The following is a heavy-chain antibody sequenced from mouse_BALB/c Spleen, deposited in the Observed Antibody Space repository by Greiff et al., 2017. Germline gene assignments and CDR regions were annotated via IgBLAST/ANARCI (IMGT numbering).Heavy chain of an antibody. V-gene: IGHV1S81*02. CDR1: GYTFTSYW. Sequence: QVQLQQPGAELVKPGASVKLSCKASGYTFTSYWMHWVKQRPGQGLEWIGEINPSNGRTNYNEKFKSKATLTVDKSSSTAYMQLSSLTSEDSAVYYCARYDVYYFDYWGQGTTLTVSS. CDR2: INPSNGRT. J-gene: IGHJ2*01. CDR3: ARYDVYYFDY. D-gene: IGHD2-3*01.